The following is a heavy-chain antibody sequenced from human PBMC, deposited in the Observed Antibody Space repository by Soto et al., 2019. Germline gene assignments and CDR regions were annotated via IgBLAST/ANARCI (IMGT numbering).Heavy chain of an antibody. CDR3: ASGIQLWLRRINTGYSG. J-gene: IGHJ4*02. Sequence: QVQLVQSGAEVKKPESSVKVSCKAPGGTFSTYAISWVRQAPGQGLEWMGGIIPMFGTANYAQRFQDRVTHTADESTDTVHMELGTLISEDTAVYFCASGIQLWLRRINTGYSGWGQGTLVTVSS. D-gene: IGHD5-18*01. CDR2: IIPMFGTA. CDR1: GGTFSTYA. V-gene: IGHV1-69*12.